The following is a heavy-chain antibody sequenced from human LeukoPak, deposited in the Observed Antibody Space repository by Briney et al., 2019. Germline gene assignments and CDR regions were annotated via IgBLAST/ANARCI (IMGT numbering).Heavy chain of an antibody. J-gene: IGHJ4*02. D-gene: IGHD5-12*01. CDR2: IYHSGST. CDR1: GYSISSGYY. CDR3: ARRYSGSDY. Sequence: SETLSLTCTVSGYSISSGYYWGWIRQPPGKGLEWIGSIYHSGSTNYNPSLKSRVTISVDTSKNQFSLKLSSVTAADTAVYYCARRYSGSDYWGQGTLVTVSS. V-gene: IGHV4-38-2*02.